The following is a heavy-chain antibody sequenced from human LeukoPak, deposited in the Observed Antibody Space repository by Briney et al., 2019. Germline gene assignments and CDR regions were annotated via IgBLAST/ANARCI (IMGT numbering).Heavy chain of an antibody. CDR3: AREDSSGYRY. Sequence: SETLSLTCAVYGGSFSGYYWSWIRQPPGKGLEWIGEINHSGSTNYNPSLQSRVTISVDTSKNQFSLKLSSVTAADTAVYYCAREDSSGYRYWGQGTLVTVSS. J-gene: IGHJ4*02. CDR1: GGSFSGYY. V-gene: IGHV4-34*01. CDR2: INHSGST. D-gene: IGHD3-22*01.